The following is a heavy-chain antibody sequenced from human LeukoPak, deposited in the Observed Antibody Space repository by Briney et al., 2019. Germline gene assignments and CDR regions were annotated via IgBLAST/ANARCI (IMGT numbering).Heavy chain of an antibody. CDR3: AGDGGYFDWLDYYGMDV. CDR1: GFTFSSYS. CDR2: ISSSSSAI. V-gene: IGHV3-48*04. J-gene: IGHJ6*02. D-gene: IGHD3-9*01. Sequence: PGGSLRLSCAASGFTFSSYSMNWVRQAPGKGLEWVSYISSSSSAIYYADSVKGRFTISRDNAKNSLYLQMNSLRAEDTAVYYCAGDGGYFDWLDYYGMDVWGQGTTVTVSS.